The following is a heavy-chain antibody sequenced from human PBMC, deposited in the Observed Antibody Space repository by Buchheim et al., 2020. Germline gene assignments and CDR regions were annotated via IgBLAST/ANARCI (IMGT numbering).Heavy chain of an antibody. J-gene: IGHJ4*02. CDR3: AKDDGSGAISHN. CDR1: GFTFSDYC. D-gene: IGHD3-10*01. Sequence: QVQLVESGGGVVQPGRSLRLSCAASGFTFSDYCFHGVRQAPGKGLEWVAVISYDGSNKYYVDSVKGRFTVARDDSKQPRILPMSSLTTEDTAVYFCAKDDGSGAISHNWGLGTL. V-gene: IGHV3-30*18. CDR2: ISYDGSNK.